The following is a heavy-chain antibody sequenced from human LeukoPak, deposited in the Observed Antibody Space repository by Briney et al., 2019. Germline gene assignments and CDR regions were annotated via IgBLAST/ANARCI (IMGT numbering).Heavy chain of an antibody. D-gene: IGHD2-8*01. J-gene: IGHJ4*02. CDR3: ARGEKSWFNGFDL. CDR2: INSDGSGT. V-gene: IGHV3-74*01. Sequence: GGSPRLSCAASGFTFSSHWMHWVRQAPGKGLVWVSRINSDGSGTIYADSVKGRFTISRDNAKNTLDLQMNSLRAEDTAVYYCARGEKSWFNGFDLWGQGTLVSVSS. CDR1: GFTFSSHW.